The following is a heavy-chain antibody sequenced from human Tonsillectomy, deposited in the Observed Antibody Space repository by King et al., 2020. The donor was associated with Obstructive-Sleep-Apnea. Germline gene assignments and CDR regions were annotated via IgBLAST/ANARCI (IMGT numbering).Heavy chain of an antibody. CDR3: AREWYYYDSSGLFDY. Sequence: VQLVESGGGLVKPGGSLRLSCAASGFTFSSYSMNWVRQAPGKGLEWVSSISSSSSYIYYADSVKGRFTSSRDNAKNSLYLQMNSLRAEDTAVYYCAREWYYYDSSGLFDYWGQGTLVTVSS. CDR2: ISSSSSYI. CDR1: GFTFSSYS. V-gene: IGHV3-21*01. D-gene: IGHD3-22*01. J-gene: IGHJ4*02.